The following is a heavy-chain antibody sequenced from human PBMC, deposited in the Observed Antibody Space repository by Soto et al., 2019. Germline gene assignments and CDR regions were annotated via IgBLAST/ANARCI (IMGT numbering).Heavy chain of an antibody. CDR1: GFTFSDYA. V-gene: IGHV3-23*01. Sequence: EVQLLESGGGLVQWGGSLRLSCAASGFTFSDYAMSWVRQAPGKGLEWVSGIRGSDGSTYYADSVKGRFIISRDNSKNTLYLQMNSLRAEDTAVYYCVRDFWSGYYYFDFWGQGTLVTVSS. CDR2: IRGSDGST. D-gene: IGHD3-3*01. J-gene: IGHJ4*02. CDR3: VRDFWSGYYYFDF.